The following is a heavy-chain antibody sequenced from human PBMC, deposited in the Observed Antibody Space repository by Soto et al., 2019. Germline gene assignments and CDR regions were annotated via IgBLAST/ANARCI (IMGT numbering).Heavy chain of an antibody. CDR2: INHSGST. V-gene: IGHV4-34*01. CDR3: ARRYGPFDY. Sequence: SETLSLTCAVYGGSFSGYYWSWIRQPPGKGLEWIGEINHSGSTNYNPSLKSRVTISVDTSKNQFSLKLSSVTAADTAVYYCARRYGPFDYWGQGTLVTVSS. CDR1: GGSFSGYY. J-gene: IGHJ4*02. D-gene: IGHD5-18*01.